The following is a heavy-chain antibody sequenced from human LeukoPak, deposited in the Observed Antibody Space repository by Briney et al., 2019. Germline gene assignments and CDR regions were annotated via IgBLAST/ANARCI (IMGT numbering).Heavy chain of an antibody. Sequence: PSETLSLTRTVSGGSISSSGYYWGWIRQPPGKGLEWIGNIYYSGSTYHNPSLKSRVTISVDKSKNQFSLKLSSVTAADTAVYYCARITVTTETNWFDPWGQGTLVTVSS. V-gene: IGHV4-39*07. CDR2: IYYSGST. CDR1: GGSISSSGYY. D-gene: IGHD4-17*01. CDR3: ARITVTTETNWFDP. J-gene: IGHJ5*02.